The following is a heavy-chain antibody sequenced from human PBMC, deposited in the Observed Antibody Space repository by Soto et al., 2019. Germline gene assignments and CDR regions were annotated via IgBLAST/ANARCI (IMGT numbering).Heavy chain of an antibody. D-gene: IGHD1-26*01. V-gene: IGHV4-30-2*01. Sequence: QLQLQESGSGLVKPSQTLSLTCAVSGGSISSGGYSWSWIRQPPGKGLEWIGYIYHSGSTYYNPSLKSRVTISVDRSKNQFSLKMSSVTAAETTVYYCARSRGSPVPCDCWGQGTLVTVSS. CDR2: IYHSGST. J-gene: IGHJ4*02. CDR1: GGSISSGGYS. CDR3: ARSRGSPVPCDC.